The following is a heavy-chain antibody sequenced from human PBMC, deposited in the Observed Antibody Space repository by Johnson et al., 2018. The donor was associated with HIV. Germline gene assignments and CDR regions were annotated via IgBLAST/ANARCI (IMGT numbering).Heavy chain of an antibody. J-gene: IGHJ3*02. CDR1: GFTFSDYY. Sequence: QVQLVVSGGGLVQPGGSLRLSCAASGFTFSDYYMSWIRQTPGTGLEWVAYISSSGGTIYYADSVKGRFSISRDNAKNSLYLQMNSLRAEDTALYYCARVGAIAAGGAFDIWGQGTMVTVSS. V-gene: IGHV3-11*01. D-gene: IGHD6-13*01. CDR3: ARVGAIAAGGAFDI. CDR2: ISSSGGTI.